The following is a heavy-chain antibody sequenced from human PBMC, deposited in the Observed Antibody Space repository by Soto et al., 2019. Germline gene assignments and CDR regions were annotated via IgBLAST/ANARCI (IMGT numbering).Heavy chain of an antibody. J-gene: IGHJ5*02. Sequence: QVHLQESGPGLVKPSETLSLACTVSDVSITNYYWSWIRQPPGRGLEWLGYVYYTGSTSYNPYLKSRVAMSVDTSKKQIALKLTSVTAADTAVYYCAREDTRWFDTWGQGTLVTVSS. D-gene: IGHD5-18*01. CDR1: DVSITNYY. V-gene: IGHV4-59*01. CDR2: VYYTGST. CDR3: AREDTRWFDT.